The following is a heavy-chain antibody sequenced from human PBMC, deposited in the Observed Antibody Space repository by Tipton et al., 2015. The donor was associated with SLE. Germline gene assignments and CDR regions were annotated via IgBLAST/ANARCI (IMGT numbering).Heavy chain of an antibody. J-gene: IGHJ2*01. Sequence: LRLSCAVYGGSFSGYYWSWIRQPPGKGLEWIGEINHSGSTNYNPSLKSRVTISVDTSKNQFSLKLSSVTAADTAVYYCARDLIYYGSGSSWYFDLWGRGTLVTVSS. CDR1: GGSFSGYY. CDR2: INHSGST. CDR3: ARDLIYYGSGSSWYFDL. D-gene: IGHD3-10*01. V-gene: IGHV4-34*01.